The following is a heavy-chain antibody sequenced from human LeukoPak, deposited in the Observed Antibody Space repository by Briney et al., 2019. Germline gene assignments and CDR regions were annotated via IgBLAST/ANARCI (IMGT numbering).Heavy chain of an antibody. CDR3: TRGGELMNF. Sequence: SETLSLTCTVSGGSISSYYWSWIRQPAGKGLEWIGRIYTSGSTNYNPSLKSRVTISIDASKNQFSLRLSSVTAADTAVYYCTRGGELMNFWGQGTLVTVSS. J-gene: IGHJ4*02. CDR1: GGSISSYY. CDR2: IYTSGST. V-gene: IGHV4-4*07. D-gene: IGHD1-26*01.